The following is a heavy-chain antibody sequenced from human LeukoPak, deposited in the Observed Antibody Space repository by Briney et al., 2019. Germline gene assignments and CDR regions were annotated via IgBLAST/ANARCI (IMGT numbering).Heavy chain of an antibody. CDR3: ARGRFFGSSGYYFWYYFDY. V-gene: IGHV4-61*02. CDR1: GGSISSGSYC. D-gene: IGHD3-22*01. Sequence: PSETLSLTCTVSGGSISSGSYCWNWIRQPAGKGLEWIGRIYASGSTNYNPSLKSRVTISVDTSKNQFSLKLSSVTAADTAVYYCARGRFFGSSGYYFWYYFDYWGQGTLVTVSS. J-gene: IGHJ4*02. CDR2: IYASGST.